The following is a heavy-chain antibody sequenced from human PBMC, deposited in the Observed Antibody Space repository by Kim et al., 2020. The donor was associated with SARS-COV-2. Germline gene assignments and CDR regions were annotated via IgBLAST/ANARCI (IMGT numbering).Heavy chain of an antibody. CDR1: GGSISSSSYY. D-gene: IGHD6-19*01. CDR2: IYYSGST. V-gene: IGHV4-39*01. J-gene: IGHJ4*02. Sequence: SETLSLTCTVSGGSISSSSYYWGWIRQPPGKGLEWIGSIYYSGSTYYNPSLKSRVTISVDTSKNQFSLKLSSVTAADTAVYYCASHIVWYSSGWYYFDYWGQGTLVTVSS. CDR3: ASHIVWYSSGWYYFDY.